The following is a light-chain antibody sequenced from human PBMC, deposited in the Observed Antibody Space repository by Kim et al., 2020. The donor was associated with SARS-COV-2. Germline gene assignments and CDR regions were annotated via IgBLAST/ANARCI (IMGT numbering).Light chain of an antibody. J-gene: IGLJ3*02. Sequence: SVSPGQTASITCSGDKLGDKYACWYQQKPGQSPVLVIYQDSKRPSGIPERFSGSNSGNTATLTISATQAMDEADYYCQAWDSSTWVFGGGTQLTVL. CDR2: QDS. CDR3: QAWDSSTWV. CDR1: KLGDKY. V-gene: IGLV3-1*01.